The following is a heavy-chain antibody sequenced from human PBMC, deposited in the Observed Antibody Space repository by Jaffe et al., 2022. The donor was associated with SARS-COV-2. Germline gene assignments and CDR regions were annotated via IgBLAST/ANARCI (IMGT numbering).Heavy chain of an antibody. Sequence: QVQLVESGGGVVQPGRSLRLSCAASGFTFSSYAMHWVRQAPGKGLEWVAVISYDGSNKYYADSVKGRFTISRDNSKNTLYLQMNSLRAEDTAVYYCARDHWGGPDYWGQGTLVTVSS. CDR1: GFTFSSYA. V-gene: IGHV3-30-3*01. J-gene: IGHJ4*02. D-gene: IGHD2-21*01. CDR2: ISYDGSNK. CDR3: ARDHWGGPDY.